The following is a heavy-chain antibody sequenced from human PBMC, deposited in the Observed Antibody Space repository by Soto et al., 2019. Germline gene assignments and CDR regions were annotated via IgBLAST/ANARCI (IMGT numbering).Heavy chain of an antibody. J-gene: IGHJ4*02. Sequence: KVSCKASGGTFSSYTISWVRQAPGQGLEWMGRIIPILGIANYAQKFQGRVTITADKSTSTAYMELSSLRSEDTAVYYCAAHIVATGPFDYWGQGTLVTVYS. CDR3: AAHIVATGPFDY. D-gene: IGHD5-12*01. CDR1: GGTFSSYT. CDR2: IIPILGIA. V-gene: IGHV1-69*02.